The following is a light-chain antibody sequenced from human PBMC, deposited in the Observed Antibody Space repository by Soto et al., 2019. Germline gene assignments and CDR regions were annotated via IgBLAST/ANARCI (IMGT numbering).Light chain of an antibody. CDR1: SSGIGAPFD. J-gene: IGLJ1*01. V-gene: IGLV1-40*01. CDR2: ANN. CDR3: QSYDSSLGGSV. Sequence: QSALTQPPSVSGAPGQRVTISCTGSSSGIGAPFDVHWYQQLPGTAPQLLIYANNNRPSGVPDRFSGSKSGTSASLAIAGLQAEDEADYYCQSYDSSLGGSVFGTGTKVTVL.